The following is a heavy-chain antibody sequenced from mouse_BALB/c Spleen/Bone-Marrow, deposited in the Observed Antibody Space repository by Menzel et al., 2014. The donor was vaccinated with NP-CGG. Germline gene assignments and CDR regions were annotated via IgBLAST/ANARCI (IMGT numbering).Heavy chain of an antibody. CDR3: ATMITDWYFDV. V-gene: IGHV14-3*02. D-gene: IGHD2-4*01. CDR2: IDPANGNT. Sequence: LQLQQSGAELVKPGASVKLSCTASGFNIKDTYMHWVKQRPEQGLEWIGRIDPANGNTKYDPKFQGKATITADTSSNTAYLQLSSLTSEDTAVYYCATMITDWYFDVWGAGTTVTVSS. CDR1: GFNIKDTY. J-gene: IGHJ1*01.